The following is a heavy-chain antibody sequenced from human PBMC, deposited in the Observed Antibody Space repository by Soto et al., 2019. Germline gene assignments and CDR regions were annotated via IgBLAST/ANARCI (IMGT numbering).Heavy chain of an antibody. CDR1: GFTSGNYW. CDR2: MNSEGSRF. CDR3: ARRLVDANTHAYEYDELDF. D-gene: IGHD6-19*01. Sequence: GKLLESGGGLVQPGGSLRLSCAASGFTSGNYWMHWVRQFQGKGMEWVARMNSEGSRFIYSDCVKGRFTISRANAKSMINLEMTSKRGESSAVYFFARRLVDANTHAYEYDELDFWGQGTTGTV. J-gene: IGHJ6*02. V-gene: IGHV3-74*01.